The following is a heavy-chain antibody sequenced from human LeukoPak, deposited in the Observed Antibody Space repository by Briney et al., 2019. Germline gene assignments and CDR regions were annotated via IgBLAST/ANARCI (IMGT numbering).Heavy chain of an antibody. Sequence: SGTLSLTCVVSGGSISRTKWWTWFRQPLGKGLEWIGEIYHDGSTNYNPSVRSEVSISVDRSKNQFSLKLSSLTAADTAVYYCARVVRSGDMITFGGVIHYWGQGTLVTVSS. CDR3: ARVVRSGDMITFGGVIHY. CDR2: IYHDGST. J-gene: IGHJ4*02. V-gene: IGHV4-4*02. D-gene: IGHD3-16*02. CDR1: GGSISRTKW.